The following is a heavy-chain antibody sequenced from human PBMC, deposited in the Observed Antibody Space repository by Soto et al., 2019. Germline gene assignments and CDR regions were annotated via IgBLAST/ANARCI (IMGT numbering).Heavy chain of an antibody. CDR1: GFTFSRDG. D-gene: IGHD3-16*01. CDR3: VGAGPGG. CDR2: ITDNGRST. Sequence: EVQLLESGGGLVQGGGSLRLSCAASGFTFSRDGMSWVRQAPGKGLEWVSLITDNGRSTYYADSVKGRFTISRDNAKNSLYLQMNSLRAEDTAVYYCVGAGPGGWGQGTLVTVSS. V-gene: IGHV3-23*01. J-gene: IGHJ4*02.